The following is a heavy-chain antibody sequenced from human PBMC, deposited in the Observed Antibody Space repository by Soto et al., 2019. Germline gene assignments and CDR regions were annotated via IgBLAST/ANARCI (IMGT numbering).Heavy chain of an antibody. V-gene: IGHV4-39*01. CDR2: IYYSGST. J-gene: IGHJ4*02. CDR3: ARHFLDTGGDFDY. Sequence: QLQLQESGPGLVKPSETLSLTCTVSGGSISSSSYYWGWIRQPPGKGLEWIGRIYYSGSTYYNPSLKSRVTTSVATPKNHFSLHPSSVTAADTAVYYCARHFLDTGGDFDYWGQGTLVTVSS. D-gene: IGHD5-18*01. CDR1: GGSISSSSYY.